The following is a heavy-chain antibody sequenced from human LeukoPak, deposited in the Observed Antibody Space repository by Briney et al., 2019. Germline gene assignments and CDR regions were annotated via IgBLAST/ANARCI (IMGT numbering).Heavy chain of an antibody. CDR3: ARDTATYYYDSSAYYLDY. Sequence: GSLRLSCAASGFTFSSYAMHWVRQAPGKGLEWVAVISYDGSNKYYADSVKGRFTISRDNSKNTLYLQMNSLRAEDTAVYYCARDTATYYYDSSAYYLDYWGQGTLVTVSS. CDR2: ISYDGSNK. V-gene: IGHV3-30-3*01. J-gene: IGHJ4*02. D-gene: IGHD3-22*01. CDR1: GFTFSSYA.